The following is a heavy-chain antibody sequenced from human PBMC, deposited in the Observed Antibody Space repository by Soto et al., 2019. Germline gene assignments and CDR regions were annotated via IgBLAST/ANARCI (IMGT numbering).Heavy chain of an antibody. J-gene: IGHJ4*02. CDR1: GFTFSRYW. CDR3: GGVDEPRVTVGGYERGNLDY. Sequence: DVQLLESGGTLVAPGESLRLSCAASGFTFSRYWLTWVRQAPGKGLEWVANINQEGTEKNYEDSLKGRFTISRDNAKRLLSLQMDSLRVEDPARYYCGGVDEPRVTVGGYERGNLDYWGQGTQVIFSS. V-gene: IGHV3-7*03. CDR2: INQEGTEK. D-gene: IGHD6-19*01.